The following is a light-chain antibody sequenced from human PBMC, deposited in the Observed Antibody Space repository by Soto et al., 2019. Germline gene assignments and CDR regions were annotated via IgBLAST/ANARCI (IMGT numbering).Light chain of an antibody. J-gene: IGKJ4*01. CDR3: QQYGSSLT. CDR2: GAS. Sequence: EIVLTSSPATLPLSPGERATLSCRASQSVSSYLAWYQQKPGQAPRLLIYGASSRATGIPDRFSGSGSGTDFTLTISRLEPEDFAVYYCQQYGSSLTFGGGTKVDIK. V-gene: IGKV3-20*01. CDR1: QSVSSY.